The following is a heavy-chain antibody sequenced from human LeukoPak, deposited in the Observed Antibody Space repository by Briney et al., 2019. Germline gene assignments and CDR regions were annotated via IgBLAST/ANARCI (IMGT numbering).Heavy chain of an antibody. CDR1: GGSVSSGSYY. J-gene: IGHJ3*02. D-gene: IGHD4-17*01. Sequence: SETLSLTCTVSGGSVSSGSYYWNWIRQPPGKGLEWIGYIYHSGSTYYNPSLKGRVTISVDRSKNQFSLKLSSVTAADTAVYYCARVNALGGTVTTLGAFDIWGQGTMVTVSS. V-gene: IGHV4-30-2*01. CDR3: ARVNALGGTVTTLGAFDI. CDR2: IYHSGST.